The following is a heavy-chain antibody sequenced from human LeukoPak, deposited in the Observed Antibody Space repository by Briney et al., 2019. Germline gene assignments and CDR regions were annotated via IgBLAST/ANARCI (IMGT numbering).Heavy chain of an antibody. CDR3: AKVVQYSSSWYGSYYYGMDV. CDR1: GFTFSSYG. Sequence: GGSLRLSCAASGFTFSSYGMHWVREAPGKGVEWVAVISYDGSNKYYADSVKGRFTISRENCKNTLYLQMKSLRAEDTAVYYCAKVVQYSSSWYGSYYYGMDVWGKGTTVTVSS. J-gene: IGHJ6*04. CDR2: ISYDGSNK. V-gene: IGHV3-30*18. D-gene: IGHD6-13*01.